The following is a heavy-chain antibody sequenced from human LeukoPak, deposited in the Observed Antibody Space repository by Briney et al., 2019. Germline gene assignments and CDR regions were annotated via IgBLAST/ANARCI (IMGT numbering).Heavy chain of an antibody. V-gene: IGHV3-48*01. CDR1: GFTFSSYS. CDR3: ARDSRLLVDY. J-gene: IGHJ4*02. CDR2: ISSAGSTI. Sequence: GGSLRLSCSASGFTFSSYSMNWVRQAPGKGLEWVSYISSAGSTIYYADSVKGRFTISRDNAKNSLYLQMNSLRAEDTAVYYCARDSRLLVDYWGQGTLVTVSS.